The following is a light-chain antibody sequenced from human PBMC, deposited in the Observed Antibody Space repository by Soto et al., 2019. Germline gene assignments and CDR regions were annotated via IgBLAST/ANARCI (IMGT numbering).Light chain of an antibody. Sequence: DIQMTQSPSTLSAYVGDRVNITCRASEGVSRWFAWYQQKPARTPKLLIYQASTLETGVPSRFSGSGSGTEFTLTISSLQPDDFATYYCQQYNAYSQAFGQGT. V-gene: IGKV1-5*03. CDR3: QQYNAYSQA. CDR1: EGVSRW. CDR2: QAS. J-gene: IGKJ1*01.